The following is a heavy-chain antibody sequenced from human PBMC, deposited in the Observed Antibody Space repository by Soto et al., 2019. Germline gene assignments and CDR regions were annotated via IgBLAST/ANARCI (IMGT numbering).Heavy chain of an antibody. CDR2: IRSKAYGGTT. Sequence: GGSLRLSCAASGFTFGDYAMSWFRQAPGKGLEWVGFIRSKAYGGTTEYAAPVKGRFTISRDDSKSIAYLQMNSLKTEDTAVYYCTRVLYDILTGYFSPFDYWGQGTLVTVSS. CDR1: GFTFGDYA. CDR3: TRVLYDILTGYFSPFDY. V-gene: IGHV3-49*03. D-gene: IGHD3-9*01. J-gene: IGHJ4*02.